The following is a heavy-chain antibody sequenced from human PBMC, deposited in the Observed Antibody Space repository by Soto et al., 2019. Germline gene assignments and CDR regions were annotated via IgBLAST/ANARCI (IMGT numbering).Heavy chain of an antibody. V-gene: IGHV1-2*04. CDR2: VNPNSGGT. D-gene: IGHD4-17*01. Sequence: QVQLVQSGAEVKKPGASVKVSCKASGYTFTGYYMHWVRQAPGQGLEWMGWVNPNSGGTNYAQKLQGWVTRTRDTSISPAYMERSRLRSDDTAVYYCATPRDYGDYGAFDYWGQGTLVTVSS. J-gene: IGHJ4*02. CDR3: ATPRDYGDYGAFDY. CDR1: GYTFTGYY.